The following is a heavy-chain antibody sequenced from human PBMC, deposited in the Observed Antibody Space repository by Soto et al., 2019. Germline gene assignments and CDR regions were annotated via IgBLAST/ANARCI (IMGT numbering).Heavy chain of an antibody. J-gene: IGHJ6*02. CDR2: IYYTGST. D-gene: IGHD2-15*01. V-gene: IGHV4-59*01. CDR1: GGSLSNFF. CDR3: ARLPYSGYYYYYGMDV. Sequence: PSETLSLTCTVSGGSLSNFFWSWIRQPPGKGLEWIGSIYYTGSTDYNPSLRSRVTISVDTSNNQFSLKLSSVTAADTAVYYCARLPYSGYYYYYGMDVWGQGTTVTVSS.